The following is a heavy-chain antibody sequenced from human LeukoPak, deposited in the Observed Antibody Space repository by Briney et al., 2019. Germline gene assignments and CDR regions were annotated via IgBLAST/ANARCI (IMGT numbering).Heavy chain of an antibody. CDR3: AKGGYYDFWSGYPNGYFQH. J-gene: IGHJ1*01. D-gene: IGHD3-3*01. V-gene: IGHV3-9*01. CDR2: ISWNSGSI. Sequence: GGSLRLSCAASGFTFDDYAMHWVRQAPGKGLEWVSGISWNSGSIGYADSVKGRFTISRDNSNNSLYLQMNSLRAEDTALYYCAKGGYYDFWSGYPNGYFQHWGQGTLVTVSS. CDR1: GFTFDDYA.